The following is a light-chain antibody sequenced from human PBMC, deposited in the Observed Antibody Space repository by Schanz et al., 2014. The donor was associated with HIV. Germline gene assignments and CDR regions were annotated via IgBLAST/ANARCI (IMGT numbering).Light chain of an antibody. CDR3: QQYYSTPPT. CDR2: WAS. V-gene: IGKV4-1*01. Sequence: DIAMTQSPDSLAVSLGERATIHCKSSQSVLYRSSNQNSLTWYQQKPGQPPKLLIYWASIRESGVPDRFSGSGSGTDFTLTISSLQAEDVAVYYCQQYYSTPPTFGQGTKVEIK. CDR1: QSVLYRSSNQNS. J-gene: IGKJ1*01.